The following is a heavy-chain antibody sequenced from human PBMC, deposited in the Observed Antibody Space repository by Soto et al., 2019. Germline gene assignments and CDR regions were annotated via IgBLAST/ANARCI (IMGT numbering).Heavy chain of an antibody. V-gene: IGHV1-3*01. CDR3: ASSAESSWYLGCYYYGMDV. D-gene: IGHD6-13*01. J-gene: IGHJ6*02. Sequence: ASVKVSCKASGYTFTSYAMHWVRQAPGQRLEWMGWINAGNGNTKYSQKFQGRVTITRDTSASTAYMELSSLRSEDTAVYYCASSAESSWYLGCYYYGMDVWGQGTTVTVSS. CDR2: INAGNGNT. CDR1: GYTFTSYA.